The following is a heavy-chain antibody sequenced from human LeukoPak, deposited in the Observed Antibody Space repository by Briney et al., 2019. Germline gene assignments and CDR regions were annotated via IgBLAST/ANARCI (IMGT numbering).Heavy chain of an antibody. J-gene: IGHJ3*02. V-gene: IGHV3-7*01. CDR1: GFTFSSYW. D-gene: IGHD6-19*01. CDR3: ARYGWYDAFDI. CDR2: IKQDGSEK. Sequence: GGSLRLSCAASGFTFSSYWMSWVRQAPGKGLEWVANIKQDGSEKYYVGSVKGRFTISRDNAKNSPYLQMNSLRAEDTAVYYCARYGWYDAFDIWGQGTMVTVSS.